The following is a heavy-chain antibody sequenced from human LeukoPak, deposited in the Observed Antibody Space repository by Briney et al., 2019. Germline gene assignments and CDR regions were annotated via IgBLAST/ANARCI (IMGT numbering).Heavy chain of an antibody. Sequence: SQTLSLTCTVSGGSISSGGYYWSWIRQHPGKGLEWIGYIYYSGTTNYNPSLKSRVTISVDTSKNQFSLKLSSVTAADTAVYYCARGVYIAAAQYAYWGQGTLVTVSS. J-gene: IGHJ4*02. CDR2: IYYSGTT. CDR3: ARGVYIAAAQYAY. D-gene: IGHD6-13*01. CDR1: GGSISSGGYY. V-gene: IGHV4-61*08.